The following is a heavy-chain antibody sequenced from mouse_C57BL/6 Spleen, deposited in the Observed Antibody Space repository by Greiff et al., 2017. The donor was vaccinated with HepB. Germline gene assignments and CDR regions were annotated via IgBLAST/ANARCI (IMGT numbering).Heavy chain of an antibody. D-gene: IGHD2-4*01. J-gene: IGHJ2*01. V-gene: IGHV1-62-2*01. CDR2: FYPGSGSI. CDR1: GYTFTEYT. Sequence: QVQLKESGAELVKPGASVKLSCKASGYTFTEYTIHWVKQRSGQGLEWIGWFYPGSGSIKYNEKFKDKATLTADKSSSTVYMELSRLTSEDSAVYFYARHEDDYDRPGYFDYWGQGTTLTVSS. CDR3: ARHEDDYDRPGYFDY.